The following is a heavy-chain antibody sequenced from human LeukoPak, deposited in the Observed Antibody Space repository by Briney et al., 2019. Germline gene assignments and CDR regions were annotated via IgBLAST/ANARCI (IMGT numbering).Heavy chain of an antibody. CDR1: GGSISSSSYY. V-gene: IGHV4-39*01. CDR3: ARQTAAAGDY. CDR2: IYYSGST. D-gene: IGHD6-13*01. Sequence: SGPLSLTCTVSGGSISSSSYYWGWIRQPPGKGLEWIGSIYYSGSTYYNPSLKSRVTISVDTSKNQFSLKLSSVTAADTAVYYCARQTAAAGDYWGQGTLVTVSS. J-gene: IGHJ4*02.